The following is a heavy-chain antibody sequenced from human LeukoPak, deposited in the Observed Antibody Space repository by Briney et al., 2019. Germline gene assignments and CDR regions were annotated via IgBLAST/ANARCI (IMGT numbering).Heavy chain of an antibody. CDR3: ARADTSDILTGYSDY. D-gene: IGHD3-9*01. J-gene: IGHJ4*02. Sequence: GGSLRLSCTASGFTFNSYSMSWVRQAPGEGLEWVSSTSSSSSYIYYADSVKGRFTISRDNAKKSLYLQMNRLRAEDTAVYFGARADTSDILTGYSDYWGQGTLVTVSS. CDR2: TSSSSSYI. CDR1: GFTFNSYS. V-gene: IGHV3-21*01.